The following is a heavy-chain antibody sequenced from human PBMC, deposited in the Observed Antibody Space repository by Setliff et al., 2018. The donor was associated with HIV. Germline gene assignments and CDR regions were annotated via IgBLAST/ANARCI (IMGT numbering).Heavy chain of an antibody. Sequence: PSETLSLTCTVSGASITSHYWSWIRQSPGRELEWIGYIYYTGSTSYNPSFRSRVTISVDTSKNQFSLKVTSVTAADTAVYYCAKGAGFYGDYTFDHWGQGRQVTVSS. J-gene: IGHJ4*02. D-gene: IGHD4-17*01. V-gene: IGHV4-59*11. CDR3: AKGAGFYGDYTFDH. CDR2: IYYTGST. CDR1: GASITSHY.